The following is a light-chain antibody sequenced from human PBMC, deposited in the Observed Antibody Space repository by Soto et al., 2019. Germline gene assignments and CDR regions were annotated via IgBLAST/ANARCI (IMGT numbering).Light chain of an antibody. CDR3: QQYGSSPPIT. CDR2: DAS. J-gene: IGKJ5*01. CDR1: QNIDVY. V-gene: IGKV3-20*01. Sequence: EIVLTQSPATLSLSPGERATLSCRASQNIDVYLDWFQQKPGQSPRLLIFDASNRATGVPTRFSGSGSGTDFTLTISRLEPEDFAVYYCQQYGSSPPITFGQGTRLEIK.